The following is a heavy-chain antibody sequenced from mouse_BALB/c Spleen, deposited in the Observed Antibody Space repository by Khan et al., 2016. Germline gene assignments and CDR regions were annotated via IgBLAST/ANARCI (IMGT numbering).Heavy chain of an antibody. D-gene: IGHD2-1*01. Sequence: EVKLEVSGGGLVQPGGSMKLSCAASGFTFSDAWMDWVRQSPEKGLEWVAEIRRKANNHATYYAESVKGRFTISRDDSKSSVYLQMNSLRAEDTGIYYCTRRIGGNYYAYWGQGTLVTVSA. CDR2: IRRKANNHAT. V-gene: IGHV6-6*01. CDR1: GFTFSDAW. CDR3: TRRIGGNYYAY. J-gene: IGHJ3*01.